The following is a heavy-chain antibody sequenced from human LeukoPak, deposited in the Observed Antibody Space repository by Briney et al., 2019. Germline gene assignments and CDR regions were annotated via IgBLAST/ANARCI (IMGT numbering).Heavy chain of an antibody. V-gene: IGHV3-66*01. D-gene: IGHD3-10*01. CDR2: IYSGGST. CDR3: ARDRFTRSVDP. J-gene: IGHJ5*02. Sequence: GGSLRLSCAASGFTFSDYYMSWVRQAPGKGLEWVSVIYSGGSTYYADSVKGRFTISRDNSKNTLYLQMNSLRAEDTAVYYCARDRFTRSVDPWGQGTLVTVSS. CDR1: GFTFSDYY.